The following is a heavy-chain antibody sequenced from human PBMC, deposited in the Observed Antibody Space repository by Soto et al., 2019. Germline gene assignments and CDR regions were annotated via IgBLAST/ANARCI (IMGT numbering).Heavy chain of an antibody. CDR3: ASGIAAAGTMAVMDV. CDR2: IYYSGST. D-gene: IGHD6-13*01. CDR1: SGSISSGDYY. V-gene: IGHV4-30-4*01. Sequence: QVQLQESGPGLVKPSQTLSLTCTVCSGSISSGDYYWRWIRQPPGKGLEWIGYIYYSGSTYYNPSLKSRVTISVDTSNNQFSPKLSSVTAADTAVYYCASGIAAAGTMAVMDVCGQGTTVTVSS. J-gene: IGHJ6*02.